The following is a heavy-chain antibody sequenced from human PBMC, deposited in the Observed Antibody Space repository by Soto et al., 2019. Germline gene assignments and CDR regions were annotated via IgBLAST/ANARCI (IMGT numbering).Heavy chain of an antibody. J-gene: IGHJ6*02. CDR1: GDSISSSGYY. V-gene: IGHV4-31*03. CDR2: IYYSGSS. CDR3: AGDYIRLNSLNNNYYSFGMDV. D-gene: IGHD4-17*01. Sequence: SETLSLTCSVSGDSISSSGYYWSWIRQRPGKGLEWIGNIYYSGSSYNNPSLKSRVTISVNTSKNQFSLNLRSVTAADTAVYYCAGDYIRLNSLNNNYYSFGMDVWGQGTTVTVSS.